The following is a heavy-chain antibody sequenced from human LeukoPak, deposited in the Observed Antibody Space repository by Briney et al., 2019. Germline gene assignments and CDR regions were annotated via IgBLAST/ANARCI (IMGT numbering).Heavy chain of an antibody. CDR2: IYPGDFDT. Sequence: GESLKISCKGSGYSFTTYWIGWVRQMPGKGLEWMGIIYPGDFDTRYSPSFRGQVTISADKSISTAYLQWSSLKASDTAMYYCARPVADRYSYGFARNWYFGLWGRGTLVTVSS. J-gene: IGHJ2*01. D-gene: IGHD5-18*01. CDR1: GYSFTTYW. V-gene: IGHV5-51*01. CDR3: ARPVADRYSYGFARNWYFGL.